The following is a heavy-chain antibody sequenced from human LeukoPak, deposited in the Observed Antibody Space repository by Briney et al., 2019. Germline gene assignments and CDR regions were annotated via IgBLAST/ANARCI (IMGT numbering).Heavy chain of an antibody. Sequence: PGGSLRLSCAASGFTFSSYSMNWVRQAPGKGLEWVSSISSGSTSIYYADAVKGRFTISRDNAKNSLYLQMNSLRDEDTALYYCARALRGVGASYYYGMDVWGQGTTVTVSS. D-gene: IGHD1-26*01. V-gene: IGHV3-48*02. J-gene: IGHJ6*02. CDR2: ISSGSTSI. CDR3: ARALRGVGASYYYGMDV. CDR1: GFTFSSYS.